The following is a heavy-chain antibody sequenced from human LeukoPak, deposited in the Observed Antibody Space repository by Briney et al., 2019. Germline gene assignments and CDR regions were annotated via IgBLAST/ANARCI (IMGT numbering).Heavy chain of an antibody. V-gene: IGHV3-66*02. D-gene: IGHD3-3*01. CDR3: ARVGLGDFWSAF. CDR2: IYSGGST. J-gene: IGHJ4*02. CDR1: GFTVSSNY. Sequence: PGGSLRLSCAASGFTVSSNYMSWVRQAPGKGLEWVSVIYSGGSTYYADSVKGRFTISRDNSKNTLYLQMNSLRAEDTAVYYSARVGLGDFWSAFWGQGTLVTVSS.